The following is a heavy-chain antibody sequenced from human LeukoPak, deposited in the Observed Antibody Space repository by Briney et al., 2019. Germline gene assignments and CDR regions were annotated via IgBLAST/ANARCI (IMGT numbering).Heavy chain of an antibody. J-gene: IGHJ4*02. V-gene: IGHV3-48*02. Sequence: GGSLRLSCAASGFTFSTYNMDWVREAPGKGLEWISYISTSSATIYYADSVKGRFTISRDNAKNSLYLQMNSLRDEDTAVYYCAKDAPGYYDSSGYYDYWGQGTLVTVSS. CDR1: GFTFSTYN. CDR3: AKDAPGYYDSSGYYDY. D-gene: IGHD3-22*01. CDR2: ISTSSATI.